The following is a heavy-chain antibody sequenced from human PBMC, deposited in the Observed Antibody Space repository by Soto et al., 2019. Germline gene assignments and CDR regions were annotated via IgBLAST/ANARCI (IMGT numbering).Heavy chain of an antibody. CDR3: AHIVVAGLGYYFDY. V-gene: IGHV2-5*02. Sequence: QITLKESGPTLVKPTQTLTLTCTFSGFSLSSTRMAVGWIRQPPGKALEWLALIYWVDDKRYRPFLKSRLPITKDTSKNQVVLTMSNMDPVDTARYYCAHIVVAGLGYYFDYWGQGTLVTVSS. D-gene: IGHD6-19*01. CDR1: GFSLSSTRMA. CDR2: IYWVDDK. J-gene: IGHJ4*02.